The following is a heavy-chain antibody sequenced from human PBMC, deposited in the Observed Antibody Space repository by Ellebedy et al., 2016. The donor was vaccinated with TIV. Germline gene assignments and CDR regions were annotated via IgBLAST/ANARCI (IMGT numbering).Heavy chain of an antibody. CDR3: ARDIKGYSYRDL. CDR2: IYPRGDRT. J-gene: IGHJ4*02. Sequence: ASVKVSXKASGYTFNKYNMHWVRQAPGRQGLEWMGLIYPRGDRTIYAEKFQGRLTMTRDTSTSTLYMELTNLRSEDTAVYYCARDIKGYSYRDLWGQGTLVTVSS. V-gene: IGHV1-46*02. CDR1: GYTFNKYN. D-gene: IGHD5-12*01.